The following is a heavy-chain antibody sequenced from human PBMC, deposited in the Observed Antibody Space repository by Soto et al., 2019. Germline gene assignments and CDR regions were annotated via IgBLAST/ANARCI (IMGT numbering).Heavy chain of an antibody. CDR2: INHSGST. D-gene: IGHD5-12*01. CDR3: ARGFAGVGYSGYATYYYYGMDV. CDR1: GGSFSGYY. J-gene: IGHJ6*02. Sequence: QVQLQQWGAGLLKPSETLSLTCAVYGGSFSGYYWSWIRQPPGKGLEWIGEINHSGSTNYNPSLKSRVTISVDTSKNQFSLKLSSVTAADTAVYYCARGFAGVGYSGYATYYYYGMDVWGQGTTVTVSS. V-gene: IGHV4-34*01.